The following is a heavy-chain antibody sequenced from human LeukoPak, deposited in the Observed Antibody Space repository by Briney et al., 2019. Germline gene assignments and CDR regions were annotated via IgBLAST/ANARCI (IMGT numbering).Heavy chain of an antibody. D-gene: IGHD2-15*01. CDR1: GFTFSSYA. V-gene: IGHV3-21*01. CDR3: AREVLVVAATTFWYFDL. CDR2: ISSSSSYI. J-gene: IGHJ2*01. Sequence: GGTLRLSCGASGFTFSSYAMHWVRQAPGKGLEWVSSISSSSSYIYYADSVKGRFTISRDNAKNSLYLHMNSLRVDDTAVFYCAREVLVVAATTFWYFDLWGRGTLVTVSS.